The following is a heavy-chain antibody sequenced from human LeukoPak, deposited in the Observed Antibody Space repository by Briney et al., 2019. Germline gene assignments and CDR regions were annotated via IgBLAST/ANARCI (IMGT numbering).Heavy chain of an antibody. V-gene: IGHV3-30*02. CDR2: IRYDGSDK. Sequence: GGSLRLSCEASGFTFSSYGMHWVRQAPGKGLEWVSFIRYDGSDKYYADSVKGRFTISRDNSKDTLYLQMNSLRAEDTAVYYCAKDGRSGSYYPIWFDPWGQGTLVTVSS. CDR1: GFTFSSYG. D-gene: IGHD3-10*01. J-gene: IGHJ5*02. CDR3: AKDGRSGSYYPIWFDP.